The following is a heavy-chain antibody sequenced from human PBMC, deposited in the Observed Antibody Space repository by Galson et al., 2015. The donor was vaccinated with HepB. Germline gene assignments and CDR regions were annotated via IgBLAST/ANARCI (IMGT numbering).Heavy chain of an antibody. Sequence: SVKVSCKASGYTFTSYDINWVRQATGQGLEWMGWMNPNSGNTGYAQKFQGRVTMTRNTSISTAYMELSSLRSEDTAVYYCARLGMVRGVKNDYWGQGTLVTVSS. CDR3: ARLGMVRGVKNDY. CDR1: GYTFTSYD. D-gene: IGHD3-10*01. CDR2: MNPNSGNT. V-gene: IGHV1-8*01. J-gene: IGHJ4*02.